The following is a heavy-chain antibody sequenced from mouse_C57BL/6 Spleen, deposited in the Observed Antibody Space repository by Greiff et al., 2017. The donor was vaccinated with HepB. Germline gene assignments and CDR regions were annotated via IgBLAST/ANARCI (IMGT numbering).Heavy chain of an antibody. J-gene: IGHJ1*03. CDR3: ASQNYYGSSYEWYFDV. D-gene: IGHD1-1*01. CDR1: GYSFTGYY. CDR2: INPSTGGT. Sequence: EVQLQQSGPELVKPGASVKISCKASGYSFTGYYMNWVKQSPEKSLEWIGEINPSTGGTTYNQKFKAKATLTVDKSSSTAYMQLKSLTSEDSAVYYCASQNYYGSSYEWYFDVWGTGTTVTVSS. V-gene: IGHV1-42*01.